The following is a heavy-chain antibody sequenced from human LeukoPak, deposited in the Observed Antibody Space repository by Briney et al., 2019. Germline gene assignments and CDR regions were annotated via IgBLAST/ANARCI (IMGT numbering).Heavy chain of an antibody. J-gene: IGHJ4*02. D-gene: IGHD4-23*01. CDR2: IKQDGSET. V-gene: IGHV3-7*05. Sequence: GGSLRLSCAASRFTFSSYWMSWVRQAPGKGLEWVANIKQDGSETYYVDSVKGRFTISRDNAKKSVYLQMNGLRADDTAVYYCARDYGGNSIDYWGQGTLVTVSS. CDR1: RFTFSSYW. CDR3: ARDYGGNSIDY.